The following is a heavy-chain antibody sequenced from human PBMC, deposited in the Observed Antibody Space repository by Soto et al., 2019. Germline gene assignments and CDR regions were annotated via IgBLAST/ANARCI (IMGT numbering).Heavy chain of an antibody. V-gene: IGHV4-39*01. Sequence: SETLSLTCTVSGGSISSSSYYWGWIRQPPGKGLEWMGSIYYSGSTYYNPSLKSRVTISVDTSKNQFSLKLSSVTAADTAVYYCARHLPHTSYSSSWYPTAYYFDYWGQGTLVTVSS. CDR1: GGSISSSSYY. CDR2: IYYSGST. J-gene: IGHJ4*02. CDR3: ARHLPHTSYSSSWYPTAYYFDY. D-gene: IGHD6-13*01.